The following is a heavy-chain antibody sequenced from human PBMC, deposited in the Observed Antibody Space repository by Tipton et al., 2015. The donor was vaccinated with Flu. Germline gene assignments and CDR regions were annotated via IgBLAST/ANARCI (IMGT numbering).Heavy chain of an antibody. CDR3: ARDKGGGTYTFDV. J-gene: IGHJ3*01. D-gene: IGHD1-1*01. CDR1: GYTFTSYN. V-gene: IGHV1-46*01. Sequence: QVQLVQSGTEVKKPGASVKVSCKASGYTFTSYNMHWVRQAPGQGLEWMGIIYPAGGGISYAQKFQGRVIMTRDKSTGTVHMELGSLRSDDTAMYYCARDKGGGTYTFDVWGQATMVTVSS. CDR2: IYPAGGGI.